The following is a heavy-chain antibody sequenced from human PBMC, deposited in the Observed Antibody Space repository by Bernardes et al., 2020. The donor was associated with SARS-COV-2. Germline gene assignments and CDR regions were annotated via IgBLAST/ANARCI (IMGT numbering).Heavy chain of an antibody. D-gene: IGHD4-17*01. CDR3: ARGLRWAFDY. CDR2: IQSGGYT. Sequence: GGSLRLSCAVSGFTVSSKYMNWVRQAPGKGLEWVSVIQSGGYTNYADSVKGRFTVSRDTSANTVSLQMNSLRAEDTAVYYCARGLRWAFDYWGQGTLVSVSS. V-gene: IGHV3-53*01. J-gene: IGHJ4*02. CDR1: GFTVSSKY.